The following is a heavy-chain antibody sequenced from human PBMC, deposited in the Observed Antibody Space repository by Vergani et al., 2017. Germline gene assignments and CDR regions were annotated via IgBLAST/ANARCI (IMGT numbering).Heavy chain of an antibody. CDR2: INPNSGGT. D-gene: IGHD3-3*01. J-gene: IGHJ5*02. V-gene: IGHV1-2*02. CDR1: GYTFTGYY. CDR3: AGTRRYYDFWSGYYWFDP. Sequence: QVQLVQSGAEVKKPGASVKVSCKASGYTFTGYYMHWVRQAPGQGLEWMGWINPNSGGTNYAQKFQGRVTMTRDKSISTAYMELSRLRSDDTAVYYCAGTRRYYDFWSGYYWFDPWGQGTLVTVSS.